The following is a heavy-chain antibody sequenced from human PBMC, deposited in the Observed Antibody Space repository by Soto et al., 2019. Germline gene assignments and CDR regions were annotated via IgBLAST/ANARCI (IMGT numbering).Heavy chain of an antibody. D-gene: IGHD4-17*01. CDR3: ARDHLDTVNSHGWYFDL. V-gene: IGHV4-59*01. Sequence: QVQLQESGPGLVKPSETLSLTCTVSGGSISSYYWSWIRQPPGKGLEWIGYIYYSGGTNYNPSLTRRVAISVDTSKNQFSMKRSSVTAADACVYYCARDHLDTVNSHGWYFDLWGRGTLVTVSS. CDR1: GGSISSYY. J-gene: IGHJ2*01. CDR2: IYYSGGT.